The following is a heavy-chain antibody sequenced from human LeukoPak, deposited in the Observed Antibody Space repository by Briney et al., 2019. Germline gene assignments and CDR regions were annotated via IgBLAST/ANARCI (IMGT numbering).Heavy chain of an antibody. CDR2: ISSSSIYI. Sequence: GGSLRLSCAASGFTFSSYSMNWVRQAPGKGLEWVSCISSSSIYIYYADSVNGRFTISRDNAKNPLYLQVNSVRAEDTAVYYCARDLDPVAGNPCFDPWGQGTLVTVSS. D-gene: IGHD6-19*01. V-gene: IGHV3-21*01. J-gene: IGHJ5*02. CDR3: ARDLDPVAGNPCFDP. CDR1: GFTFSSYS.